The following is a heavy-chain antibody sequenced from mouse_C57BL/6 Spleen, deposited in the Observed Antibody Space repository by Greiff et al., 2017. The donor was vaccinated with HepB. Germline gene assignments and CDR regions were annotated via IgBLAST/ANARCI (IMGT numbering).Heavy chain of an antibody. CDR3: ASYYYVSSYGGDY. CDR2: IYPGDGDT. Sequence: VQLQQSGAELVKPGASVKISCKASGYAFSSYWMNWVKQRPGKGLEWIGQIYPGDGDTNYNGKFKGKATRTADKSSSTAYMQRSSLTSEDSAVYFCASYYYVSSYGGDYWGQGTSVTVSS. D-gene: IGHD1-1*01. CDR1: GYAFSSYW. V-gene: IGHV1-80*01. J-gene: IGHJ4*01.